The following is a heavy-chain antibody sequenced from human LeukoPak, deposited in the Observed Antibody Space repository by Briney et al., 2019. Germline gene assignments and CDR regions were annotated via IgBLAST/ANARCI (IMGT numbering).Heavy chain of an antibody. CDR1: GFSFSSYG. D-gene: IGHD6-19*01. V-gene: IGHV3-30*18. CDR2: ISYDGSTK. Sequence: GGSLRLSCAAAGFSFSSYGMRWVRQAPGKGLEWVGVISYDGSTKYYADSVKGRVTISRDNSKNTLYLQMNSLRAEDTAVYYCAKAAVAGTAVYFDYWGQGTLVTVSS. J-gene: IGHJ4*02. CDR3: AKAAVAGTAVYFDY.